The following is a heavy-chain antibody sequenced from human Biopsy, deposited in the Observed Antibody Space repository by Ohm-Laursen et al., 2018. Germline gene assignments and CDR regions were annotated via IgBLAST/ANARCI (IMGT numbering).Heavy chain of an antibody. D-gene: IGHD5-24*01. CDR2: ISPSGATT. CDR3: ARAGVGSDGTDSYYYGMDV. V-gene: IGHV1-46*01. Sequence: GASVKVSCKASGYTFATYHIHWVRQAPGQGLEWMGVISPSGATTSFSQKFQGRITMTRDTSTGTVYMDLNSLGSEDTAVYYCARAGVGSDGTDSYYYGMDVWGPGTTVTVSS. CDR1: GYTFATYH. J-gene: IGHJ6*02.